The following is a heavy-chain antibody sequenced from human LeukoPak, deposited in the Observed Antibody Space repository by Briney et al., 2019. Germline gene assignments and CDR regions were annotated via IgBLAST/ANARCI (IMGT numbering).Heavy chain of an antibody. CDR1: GYSFTSYW. CDR2: IYPGDSDT. CDR3: ARDRGPGIPADGHEFDS. Sequence: GESLKISCKGSGYSFTSYWIGWVRQVPGKGLEWMGIIYPGDSDTRYSPSFQGQVTISADKSISTAYLQWSSLKASDTAMYYCARDRGPGIPADGHEFDSWGQGTLVTVSS. D-gene: IGHD6-13*01. V-gene: IGHV5-51*01. J-gene: IGHJ4*02.